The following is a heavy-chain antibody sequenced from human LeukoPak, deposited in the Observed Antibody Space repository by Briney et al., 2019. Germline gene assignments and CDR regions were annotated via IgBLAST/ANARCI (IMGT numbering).Heavy chain of an antibody. Sequence: SETLFLTWAVSGVSLSSSNSYWGWIRPPPGEGLEWVGGLYYNGSTYYNPSLTGRVTISVDTSKNQLSLGLSSVSAADTAVYYCARRNFDSVLQTYYFDYWGQGALVTVSA. V-gene: IGHV4-39*01. D-gene: IGHD3-9*01. CDR3: ARRNFDSVLQTYYFDY. CDR1: GVSLSSSNSY. CDR2: LYYNGST. J-gene: IGHJ4*02.